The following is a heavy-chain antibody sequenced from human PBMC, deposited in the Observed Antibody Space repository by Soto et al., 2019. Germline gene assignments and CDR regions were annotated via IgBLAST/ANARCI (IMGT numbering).Heavy chain of an antibody. D-gene: IGHD3-16*01. J-gene: IGHJ5*02. CDR3: AIARRTSSLWFDP. V-gene: IGHV1-69*12. Sequence: QVQLVQSGAEVKKVGFSVKVSCKASGGTFSSSAMSWLRQAPGQGLEWMGGITPTFGAVNYAQKFQGRLTITADEFTDTAYMELSSLTSEDSAVYYCAIARRTSSLWFDPWGQGTLVTVSS. CDR2: ITPTFGAV. CDR1: GGTFSSSA.